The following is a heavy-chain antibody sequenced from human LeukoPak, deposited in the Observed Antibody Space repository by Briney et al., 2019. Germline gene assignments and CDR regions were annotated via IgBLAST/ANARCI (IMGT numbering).Heavy chain of an antibody. V-gene: IGHV4-61*08. Sequence: SETLSLTCAVSGGSISSGGYSWSWIRQPPGKGLEWIGYIYYSGSTNYKPSLKSRVTISVDTSKNQFSLKLSSVTAADTAVYYCARGGYYGSGNDFRFDPWGQGTLVTVSS. J-gene: IGHJ5*02. D-gene: IGHD3-10*01. CDR2: IYYSGST. CDR1: GGSISSGGYS. CDR3: ARGGYYGSGNDFRFDP.